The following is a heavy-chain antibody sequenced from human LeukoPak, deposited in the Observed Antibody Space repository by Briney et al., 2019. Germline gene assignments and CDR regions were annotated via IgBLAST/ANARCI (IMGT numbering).Heavy chain of an antibody. CDR2: INHSGST. CDR1: GGSFSGYY. D-gene: IGHD2-8*01. CDR3: ARYYCPNGVCSGFDH. Sequence: SETLSLTCAVYGGSFSGYYWSWIRQPPGKGLEWIGEINHSGSTSYNPSLKSRVTISVDTSKNQFSLKLSSVTAADTAVYFCARYYCPNGVCSGFDHWGQGTLVTVSS. V-gene: IGHV4-34*01. J-gene: IGHJ4*02.